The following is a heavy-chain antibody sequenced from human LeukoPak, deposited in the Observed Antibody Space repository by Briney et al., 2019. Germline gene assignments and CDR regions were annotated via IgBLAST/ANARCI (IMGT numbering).Heavy chain of an antibody. D-gene: IGHD2-15*01. Sequence: SETLSLTCAVYGGPLSGYYWSWIRQPPGKGLEWIGEINHSGSTNYNPSLKSRVTISVDTSKNQFSLKLSSVTAADTAVYYCARGPGYCSGGSCYTFDYWGQGTLVTVSS. J-gene: IGHJ4*02. CDR3: ARGPGYCSGGSCYTFDY. CDR2: INHSGST. V-gene: IGHV4-34*01. CDR1: GGPLSGYY.